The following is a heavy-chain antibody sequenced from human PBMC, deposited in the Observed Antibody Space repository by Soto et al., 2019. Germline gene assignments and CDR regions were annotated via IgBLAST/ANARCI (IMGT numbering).Heavy chain of an antibody. Sequence: QVQLVQSGAEVKKPGASVKVSCKASGYTFTSYGISWVRQAPGQGLEWMGWISAYNGNTNYAQKLQGRVTMTTDTSTSTAHMELRSLRSDDTAVYYCARVPIAVAGTLYYYYGMDVWGQGTTVTVSS. V-gene: IGHV1-18*01. CDR3: ARVPIAVAGTLYYYYGMDV. CDR2: ISAYNGNT. D-gene: IGHD6-19*01. J-gene: IGHJ6*02. CDR1: GYTFTSYG.